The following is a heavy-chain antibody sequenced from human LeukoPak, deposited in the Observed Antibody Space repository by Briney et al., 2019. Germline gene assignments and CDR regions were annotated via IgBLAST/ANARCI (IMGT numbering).Heavy chain of an antibody. CDR3: ARYQTYYYDSSGSYYFDY. V-gene: IGHV3-48*03. Sequence: GGSLRLSCAASGFTFSSYEMNWVRQAPGKGLEWVSYISSSGSTIYYADSVKGRFTISRDNAKNSLYLQMNSLRAEDTAVYYCARYQTYYYDSSGSYYFDYRGQGTLVTVSS. CDR2: ISSSGSTI. J-gene: IGHJ4*02. D-gene: IGHD3-22*01. CDR1: GFTFSSYE.